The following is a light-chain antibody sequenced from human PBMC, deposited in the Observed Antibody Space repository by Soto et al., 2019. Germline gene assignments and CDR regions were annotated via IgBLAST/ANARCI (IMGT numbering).Light chain of an antibody. J-gene: IGKJ3*01. V-gene: IGKV1-5*03. CDR3: QQYNSSPFT. CDR2: KAS. CDR1: QSISSW. Sequence: DIQMTQSPSTLSASVGDRVTITCRASQSISSWLAWYHQKPGKAPKLLIYKASSLASGVPSRFIGSRPGTEFTLTISSLQPDDLAPYYCQQYNSSPFTFGPGTKGDIK.